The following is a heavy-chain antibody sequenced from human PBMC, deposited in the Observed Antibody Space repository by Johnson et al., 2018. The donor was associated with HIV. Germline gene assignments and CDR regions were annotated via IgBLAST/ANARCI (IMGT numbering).Heavy chain of an antibody. D-gene: IGHD6-13*01. CDR2: ISWNSGSI. J-gene: IGHJ3*02. V-gene: IGHV3-9*01. CDR3: AKFRLAAAGVRDAFDI. CDR1: GFTFDDYA. Sequence: VQLVESGGGLVQPGRSLRLSCAASGFTFDDYAMHWVRQAPGKGLEWVSGISWNSGSIGYADSVKGRFPISRDNAKNSLYLQMNSLRAEDTALYYCAKFRLAAAGVRDAFDIWGQGTMVTVSS.